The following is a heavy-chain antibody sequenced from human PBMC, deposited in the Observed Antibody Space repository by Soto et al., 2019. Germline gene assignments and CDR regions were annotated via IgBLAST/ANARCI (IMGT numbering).Heavy chain of an antibody. J-gene: IGHJ6*04. V-gene: IGHV3-23*01. CDR2: VSGNGGST. CDR3: AREGRRLLVLDV. Sequence: EVKLLESGGDLVQPGGSLRLSCAASGFTFNNYAMNWVRQAPGKGLEWVSSVSGNGGSTKYADSVKGRFTISRDTSKNTVSLQMSSLRGDDTAVYYCAREGRRLLVLDVWGKGATVTVSS. CDR1: GFTFNNYA. D-gene: IGHD3-3*01.